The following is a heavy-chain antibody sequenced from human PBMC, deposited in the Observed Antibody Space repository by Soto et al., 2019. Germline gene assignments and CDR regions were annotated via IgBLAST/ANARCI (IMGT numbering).Heavy chain of an antibody. D-gene: IGHD2-2*01. CDR2: ISSSSSYI. J-gene: IGHJ4*02. CDR1: GFTFSSYS. CDR3: ARPPPYCSSTSCYLDY. Sequence: ESGGGLVKPGGSLRLSCAASGFTFSSYSMNWVRQAPGKGLEWVSSISSSSSYIYYADSVKGRFTISRDNAKNSLYLQMNSLRAEDTAVYYCARPPPYCSSTSCYLDYWGQGTLVTVSS. V-gene: IGHV3-21*01.